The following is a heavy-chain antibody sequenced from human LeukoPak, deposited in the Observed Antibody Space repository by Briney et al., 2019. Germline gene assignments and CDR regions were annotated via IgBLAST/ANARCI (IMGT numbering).Heavy chain of an antibody. CDR3: ARDNRLLDDAFDI. V-gene: IGHV4-30-2*01. J-gene: IGHJ3*02. CDR2: IYHSGST. CDR1: GGSISSGGYY. D-gene: IGHD1-14*01. Sequence: SETLSLTCTVSGGSISSGGYYWSWIRQPPGKGLEWIGYIYHSGSTYYNPSLKSRVTISVDRSKNQFSLKLSSVTAADTAVYYCARDNRLLDDAFDIWGQGTMVTVSS.